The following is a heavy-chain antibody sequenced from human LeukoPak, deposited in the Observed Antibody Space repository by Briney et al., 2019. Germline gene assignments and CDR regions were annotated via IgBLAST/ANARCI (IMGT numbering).Heavy chain of an antibody. CDR2: IYTSGST. D-gene: IGHD3-10*01. V-gene: IGHV4-61*02. Sequence: SETLSLTCTVSGGSISSGSYYWSWIRQPAGKGLEWIGRIYTSGSTNYNPSLKSRVTISVDTSKNQFSLKLSSVTAADTAVYYCAREDEAYGSQHWGQGTLVTVSS. CDR3: AREDEAYGSQH. J-gene: IGHJ1*01. CDR1: GGSISSGSYY.